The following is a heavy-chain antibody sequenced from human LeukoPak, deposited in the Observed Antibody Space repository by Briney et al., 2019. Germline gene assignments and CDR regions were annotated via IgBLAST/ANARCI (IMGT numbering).Heavy chain of an antibody. J-gene: IGHJ4*02. V-gene: IGHV3-23*01. Sequence: GGSLRLSCAASRFTFSSYAMTWVRQAPGKGLEWVSSISDSGGRTYYADSVKGRFTISRDNSKTMLHLQMNSLRAEDTAVYYCAKAKSPIFSSGSYYFDYWGQGTLVTVSS. CDR3: AKAKSPIFSSGSYYFDY. D-gene: IGHD6-19*01. CDR1: RFTFSSYA. CDR2: ISDSGGRT.